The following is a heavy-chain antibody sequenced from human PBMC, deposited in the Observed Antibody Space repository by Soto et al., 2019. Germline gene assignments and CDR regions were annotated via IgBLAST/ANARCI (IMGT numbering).Heavy chain of an antibody. CDR2: IFPVFGTP. J-gene: IGHJ6*02. D-gene: IGHD2-2*01. Sequence: QVQLEQSGAEVKKPGSSVKVSCQASGGTLTKYTFNWVRQAPGQGLEWMAGIFPVFGTPTYAQKFQGRLSIIADDSRTTAYMELSSLISEDTVVYYCALGPASAAWYSNGLDVWGQGTTVTVSS. V-gene: IGHV1-69*12. CDR1: GGTLTKYT. CDR3: ALGPASAAWYSNGLDV.